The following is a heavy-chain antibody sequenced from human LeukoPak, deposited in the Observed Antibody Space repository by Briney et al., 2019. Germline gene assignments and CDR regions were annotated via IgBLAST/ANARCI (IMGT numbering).Heavy chain of an antibody. Sequence: PGGSLRLSCAASGFTFSSYEMNWVRQAPGKGLEWVSYISSSGSTIYYADSVKGRFTTSRDNAKNSLYLQMNSLRAEDTAVYYCAREGGYSYGRRDYYYYYMDVWGKGTTVTVSS. CDR3: AREGGYSYGRRDYYYYYMDV. J-gene: IGHJ6*03. D-gene: IGHD5-18*01. CDR2: ISSSGSTI. CDR1: GFTFSSYE. V-gene: IGHV3-48*03.